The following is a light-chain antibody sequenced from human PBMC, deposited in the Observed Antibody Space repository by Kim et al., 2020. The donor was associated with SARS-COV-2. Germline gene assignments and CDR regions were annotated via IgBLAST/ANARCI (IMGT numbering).Light chain of an antibody. CDR2: EDN. Sequence: SYELTQPPSVSVSAGQTASITCSGDKLGEKYACWYQQKPGQSPVVVIYEDNKRPSWIPERFSGSNSRNTATLTISGTQAMDEADYYCQAWDSSTGVVFGG. CDR3: QAWDSSTGVV. CDR1: KLGEKY. V-gene: IGLV3-1*01. J-gene: IGLJ2*01.